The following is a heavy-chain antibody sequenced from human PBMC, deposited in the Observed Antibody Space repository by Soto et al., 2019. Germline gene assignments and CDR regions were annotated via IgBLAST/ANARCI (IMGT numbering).Heavy chain of an antibody. V-gene: IGHV4-30-4*01. CDR1: GGSISSGDYY. D-gene: IGHD2-2*01. CDR2: IYYSGST. CDR3: ARATIVLVPAAMVSHWFDP. J-gene: IGHJ5*02. Sequence: QVQLQESGPGLVKPSQTLSLTCTVSGGSISSGDYYWSWIRQPPGKGLEWIGYIYYSGSTYYNPSLKGRVTISVDTSKNPFSLKLSSVTAADTAVYYCARATIVLVPAAMVSHWFDPWGQGTLVTVSS.